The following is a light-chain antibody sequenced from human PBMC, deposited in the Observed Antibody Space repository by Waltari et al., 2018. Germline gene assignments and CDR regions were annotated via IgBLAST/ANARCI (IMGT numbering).Light chain of an antibody. Sequence: DIQMTQSPSTLSASVGDRVTITCRASQSISRYLAWYQQKPGKAPKLLIYKASSLESGVPSRCSGSGSGTEFTLTISSLQPDDFATYYCQQYSGYLFGQGTKVEMK. J-gene: IGKJ2*01. CDR3: QQYSGYL. V-gene: IGKV1-5*03. CDR2: KAS. CDR1: QSISRY.